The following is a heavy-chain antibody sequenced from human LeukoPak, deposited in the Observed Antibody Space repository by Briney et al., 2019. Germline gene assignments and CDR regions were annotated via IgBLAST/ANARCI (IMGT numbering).Heavy chain of an antibody. D-gene: IGHD6-13*01. J-gene: IGHJ4*02. CDR1: GFTFDDYA. Sequence: GGSLRLSCAASGFTFDDYAMHWVRQAPGKGLEWVSGISWNSGSIGYADSVKGRFTISRDNAKSSLSLQMNSLRAEDTAVYYCARALRPANSWPYFDCWGQGTLVTVSS. CDR2: ISWNSGSI. V-gene: IGHV3-9*01. CDR3: ARALRPANSWPYFDC.